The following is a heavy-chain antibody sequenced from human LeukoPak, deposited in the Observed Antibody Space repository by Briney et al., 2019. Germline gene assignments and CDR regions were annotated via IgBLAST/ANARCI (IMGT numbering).Heavy chain of an antibody. V-gene: IGHV3-48*03. CDR2: ISSSGSTI. CDR1: GFTFSSYE. D-gene: IGHD3-3*01. J-gene: IGHJ4*02. Sequence: GGSLRLSCAASGFTFSSYEMNWVRQAPGKGLEWVSYISSSGSTIYYADSVKGRFTISRDNAKNTLYLQMNSLRAEDTAVYYCVRNLDFWGDSEDYWGQGTLVTVSS. CDR3: VRNLDFWGDSEDY.